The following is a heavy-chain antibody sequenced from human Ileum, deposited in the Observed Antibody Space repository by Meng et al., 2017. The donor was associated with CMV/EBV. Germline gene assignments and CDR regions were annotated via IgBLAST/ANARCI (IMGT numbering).Heavy chain of an antibody. CDR3: AKSEDYYYGMDV. CDR1: GYRSTTYW. Sequence: GSLRLSCKGSGYRSTTYWIGWVRQMPGKGLEWMGIIYPGDSDTRYSPSFQGQVTISADKSISTVYLQWSGLKASDTATYYCAKSEDYYYGMDVWGQGTTVTVSS. J-gene: IGHJ6*02. CDR2: IYPGDSDT. V-gene: IGHV5-51*01.